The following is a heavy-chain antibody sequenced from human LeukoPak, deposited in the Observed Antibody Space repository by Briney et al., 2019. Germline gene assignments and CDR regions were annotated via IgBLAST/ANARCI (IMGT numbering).Heavy chain of an antibody. D-gene: IGHD3-22*01. V-gene: IGHV1-2*02. J-gene: IGHJ6*02. CDR1: GYTFTDYY. CDR3: ALLVVTVGTPYHYYGVDV. CDR2: INPNSGGT. Sequence: ASVKVSCKASGYTFTDYYMHWVRQAPGQGLEWMGWINPNSGGTNYAPRFQGRVTMTRDTSISTAYMDLSRLRSDDRAVYYCALLVVTVGTPYHYYGVDVWGQGTTVTVSS.